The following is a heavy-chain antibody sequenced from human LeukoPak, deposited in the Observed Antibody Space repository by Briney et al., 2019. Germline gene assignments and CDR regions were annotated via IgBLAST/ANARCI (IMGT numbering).Heavy chain of an antibody. CDR2: ISGSGGSP. D-gene: IGHD2-2*01. CDR1: GCAFSSYA. J-gene: IGHJ4*02. CDR3: AKGANQGGGLGYCSSTSCPPDY. Sequence: GGSPRLPCAASGCAFSSYAMSWVRQAPGEGLEGVSAISGSGGSPYYADSVKGRFTISRDNSKNTLYLQMNSLRAEDTAVYFCAKGANQGGGLGYCSSTSCPPDYWGQGTLVTVSS. V-gene: IGHV3-23*01.